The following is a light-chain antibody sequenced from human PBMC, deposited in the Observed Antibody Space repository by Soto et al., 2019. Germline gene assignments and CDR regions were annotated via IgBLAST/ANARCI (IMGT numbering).Light chain of an antibody. CDR1: QSVRTY. CDR2: RAS. J-gene: IGKJ5*01. CDR3: QQGYITPIT. Sequence: DIQMTQSPSSLSASVGDRVTITCRASQSVRTYLNWYQQKPGKAPKLLIFRASTLQSGVPSRFSGSGSGTDFTLTISSLQPEDFATYYCQQGYITPITFGQGTRLDIK. V-gene: IGKV1-39*01.